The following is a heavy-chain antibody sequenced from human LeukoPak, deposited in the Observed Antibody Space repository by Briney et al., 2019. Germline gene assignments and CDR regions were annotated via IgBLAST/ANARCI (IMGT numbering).Heavy chain of an antibody. J-gene: IGHJ4*02. Sequence: GGSLRLSCVASGFTFSSYAVSWVRQAPGKGLEWVSAICNGGGATYYANSVKGRFTISRDNSKNTLYLDMNSLRMEDTAVYYCAKPWGLVGGYFDFWGPGTLVTVSS. V-gene: IGHV3-23*01. D-gene: IGHD7-27*01. CDR3: AKPWGLVGGYFDF. CDR1: GFTFSSYA. CDR2: ICNGGGAT.